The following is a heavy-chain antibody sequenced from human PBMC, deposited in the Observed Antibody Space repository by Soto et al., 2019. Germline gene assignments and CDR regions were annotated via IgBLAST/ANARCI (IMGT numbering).Heavy chain of an antibody. V-gene: IGHV4-59*01. D-gene: IGHD6-19*01. Sequence: QVQLQESGPGLVKPSETLSLTCTVSGGSISSYYWSWIRQPPGKGLEWIGYIYYSGSTNYNPSLKSRVTISVDASQNQFSLKLSAVTAADTAVYYCARDTSSGWPDYWGQGTLVTVSS. CDR2: IYYSGST. CDR3: ARDTSSGWPDY. CDR1: GGSISSYY. J-gene: IGHJ4*02.